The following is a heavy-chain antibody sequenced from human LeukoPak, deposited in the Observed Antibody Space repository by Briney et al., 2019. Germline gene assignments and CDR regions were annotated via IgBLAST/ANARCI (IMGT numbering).Heavy chain of an antibody. Sequence: SETLSLTCTVSGGSISSYYWSWIRQPPGKGLEWIGYIYYSGSTNYNPSLKSRVTISVDTSKNQFSLKLSSVTAADTAMYYCARAAAMVPLYYFDYWSQGTLVTVSS. D-gene: IGHD5-18*01. CDR2: IYYSGST. J-gene: IGHJ4*02. CDR1: GGSISSYY. V-gene: IGHV4-59*12. CDR3: ARAAAMVPLYYFDY.